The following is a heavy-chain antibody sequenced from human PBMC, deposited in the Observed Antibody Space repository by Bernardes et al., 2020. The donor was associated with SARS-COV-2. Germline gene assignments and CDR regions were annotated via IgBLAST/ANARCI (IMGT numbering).Heavy chain of an antibody. CDR3: GPTVTAPYYFDD. D-gene: IGHD2-21*02. Sequence: GGSLRLSCAASGFTFSRYWMHWVRQAPGKGLEWVSRVNSDGSTTSYADSVKGRFTISRDNAKNTLFLQMNSLRDEDTAVYYCGPTVTAPYYFDDWGQGTLVTVS. J-gene: IGHJ4*02. CDR1: GFTFSRYW. CDR2: VNSDGSTT. V-gene: IGHV3-74*01.